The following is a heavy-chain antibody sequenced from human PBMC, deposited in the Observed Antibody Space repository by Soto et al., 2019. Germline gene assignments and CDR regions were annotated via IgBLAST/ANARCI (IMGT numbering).Heavy chain of an antibody. CDR1: GYSISSGYY. J-gene: IGHJ5*02. V-gene: IGHV4-38-2*01. Sequence: PSETLSLTCAVSGYSISSGYYWGWIRQPPGKGLEWIGSIYHSGSTYYNPSLKSRVTISVDRSKNQFSLKLSSVTAADTAVYYCARATVVPAATNWFDPWGQGTPVTVSS. CDR2: IYHSGST. D-gene: IGHD2-2*01. CDR3: ARATVVPAATNWFDP.